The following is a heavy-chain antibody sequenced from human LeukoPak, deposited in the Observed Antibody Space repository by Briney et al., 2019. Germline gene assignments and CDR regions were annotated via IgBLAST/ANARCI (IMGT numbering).Heavy chain of an antibody. D-gene: IGHD2-2*01. CDR2: IYYSGST. V-gene: IGHV4-59*01. Sequence: PSETLSLTCTVSGGSISSYYWSWIRQPPGKGLEWIGYIYYSGSTNYNPSLKSRVTISVDTSKNQFSLKLSSVTAADTAVYYCARDRGVVSAASIYYYYGMDVWGQGTTVTVSS. CDR3: ARDRGVVSAASIYYYYGMDV. J-gene: IGHJ6*02. CDR1: GGSISSYY.